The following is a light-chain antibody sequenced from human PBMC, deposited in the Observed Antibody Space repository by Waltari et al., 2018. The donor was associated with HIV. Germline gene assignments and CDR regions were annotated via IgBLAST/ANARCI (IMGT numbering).Light chain of an antibody. J-gene: IGLJ2*01. Sequence: QSALTQPPSVSGAPGQRVTISCTGTRSNLRAGYFVHWYQHLPATAPKLLVYSDINRPSGVPDRFSGSKSGTSASLVITGLQAEDEADYYCQSYDSSLRASVFGGGTKLTVL. V-gene: IGLV1-40*01. CDR1: RSNLRAGYF. CDR3: QSYDSSLRASV. CDR2: SDI.